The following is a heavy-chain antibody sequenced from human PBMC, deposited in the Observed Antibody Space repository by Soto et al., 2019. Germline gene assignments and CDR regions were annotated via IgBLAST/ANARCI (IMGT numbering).Heavy chain of an antibody. J-gene: IGHJ4*02. CDR3: AIPVTLVRGVTLDY. CDR1: GFTFSSYG. Sequence: QVLLVESGGGVVRPGGSLRLSCAASGFTFSSYGLHWVRQAPGKGLEWVAVISYDGSKRFYGDSVKGQFTISRDNSKNILYLQINSLRAEDTAVYYCAIPVTLVRGVTLDYWGQGTLVTVSS. CDR2: ISYDGSKR. D-gene: IGHD3-10*01. V-gene: IGHV3-30*03.